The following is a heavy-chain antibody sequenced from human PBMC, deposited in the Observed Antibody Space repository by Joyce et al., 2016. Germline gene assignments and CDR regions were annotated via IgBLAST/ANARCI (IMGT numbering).Heavy chain of an antibody. V-gene: IGHV7-4-1*02. J-gene: IGHJ4*02. CDR1: GYTFTDFA. Sequence: QVQVVQSGSELKKPGASAKVSCKSSGYTFTDFAINWVRQAPGHGLEWMGWINTHTAKPTYAQGFTGRFVFSLDTSVSTAYLQISSLKAEDTAIYYCTRDGGTTVVETCFDYWGQGTLVTVSS. D-gene: IGHD4-11*01. CDR2: INTHTAKP. CDR3: TRDGGTTVVETCFDY.